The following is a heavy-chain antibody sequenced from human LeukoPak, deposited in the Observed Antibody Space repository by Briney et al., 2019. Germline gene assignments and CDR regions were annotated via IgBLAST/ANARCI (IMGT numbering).Heavy chain of an antibody. Sequence: PGGSLRLSCAASGFTFSSYAMHWVRQAPGKGLEWVAVISYDGSNKYYADSVKGRFTISRDNSKNTLYLQMNSLRAEDTAVYYCVKVAPSDYYDTTGYWGDHWGQGTLVTVSS. CDR2: ISYDGSNK. J-gene: IGHJ4*02. V-gene: IGHV3-30*04. D-gene: IGHD3-22*01. CDR3: VKVAPSDYYDTTGYWGDH. CDR1: GFTFSSYA.